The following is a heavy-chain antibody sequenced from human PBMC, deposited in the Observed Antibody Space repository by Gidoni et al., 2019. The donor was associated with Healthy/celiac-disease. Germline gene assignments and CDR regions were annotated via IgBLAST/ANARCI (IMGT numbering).Heavy chain of an antibody. CDR1: ADSVSSNSAA. CDR2: KYYRSKWYN. D-gene: IGHD6-13*01. J-gene: IGHJ5*02. Sequence: QVQLQQSGPGLVKPSQTLSLTSAISADSVSSNSAAWNCIRQSPSRGREWLGRKYYRSKWYNDYAVSVKSRITINPDTSKNQFSLQLNSVTPEDTAVYYCARERSSSSWYVSDWFDPWGQGTLVTVSS. CDR3: ARERSSSSWYVSDWFDP. V-gene: IGHV6-1*01.